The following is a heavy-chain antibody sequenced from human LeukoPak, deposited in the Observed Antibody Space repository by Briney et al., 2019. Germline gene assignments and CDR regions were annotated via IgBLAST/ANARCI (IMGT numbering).Heavy chain of an antibody. V-gene: IGHV3-23*01. Sequence: GGSLGLSCAASGFTFSSYAMSWVRQAPGKGLEWVSAISGSGGSTYYADSVKGRFTISRDNSKNTLYLQMNSLRAEDTAVYYCAKADRYCSGGSCYHLALDYWGQGTLVTVSS. CDR2: ISGSGGST. CDR3: AKADRYCSGGSCYHLALDY. CDR1: GFTFSSYA. J-gene: IGHJ4*02. D-gene: IGHD2-15*01.